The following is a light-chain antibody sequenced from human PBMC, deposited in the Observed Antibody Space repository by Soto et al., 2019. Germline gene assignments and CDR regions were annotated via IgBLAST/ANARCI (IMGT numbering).Light chain of an antibody. CDR2: GAS. V-gene: IGKV3-15*01. CDR3: QQSYSTPPIT. J-gene: IGKJ5*01. CDR1: QSVSST. Sequence: ELVMTQSPATLSVSPGERATLSCRASQSVSSTLAWYQPKPGQAPRLLIYGASTRATGIPARFSGSGSGTEFTLTISSLQPEDFATYYCQQSYSTPPITFGQGTRLEIK.